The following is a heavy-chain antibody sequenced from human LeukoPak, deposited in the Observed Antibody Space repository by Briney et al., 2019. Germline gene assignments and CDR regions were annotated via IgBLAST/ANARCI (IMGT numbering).Heavy chain of an antibody. Sequence: SETLSLTCTVSGGSISSYYWSWIRQPPGKGLEWIGYIYYSGSTNYNPSLKSRVTISVDTSKNQFSLKLSSVTAADTAVYYCARCDIVVVPAAKYGGYYYYYMDVWGKGTTVTVSS. CDR1: GGSISSYY. CDR2: IYYSGST. D-gene: IGHD2-2*01. J-gene: IGHJ6*03. V-gene: IGHV4-59*01. CDR3: ARCDIVVVPAAKYGGYYYYYMDV.